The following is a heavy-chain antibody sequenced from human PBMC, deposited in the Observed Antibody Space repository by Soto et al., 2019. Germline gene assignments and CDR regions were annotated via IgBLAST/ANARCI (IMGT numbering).Heavy chain of an antibody. D-gene: IGHD4-17*01. J-gene: IGHJ6*03. CDR1: GFTFSSYS. CDR3: ARDDHGDYWNDGYYYYMDV. Sequence: GGSLRLSCAASGFTFSSYSMNWVRQAPGKGLEWVSYISSSSSTIYYADSVKGRFTISRDNAKNSLYLQMNSLRAEDTAVYYCARDDHGDYWNDGYYYYMDVWGKGTTVTVSS. V-gene: IGHV3-48*01. CDR2: ISSSSSTI.